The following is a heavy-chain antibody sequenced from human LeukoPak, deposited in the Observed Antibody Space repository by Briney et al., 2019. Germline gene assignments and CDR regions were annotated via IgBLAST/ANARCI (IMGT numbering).Heavy chain of an antibody. CDR1: GFSLSTYW. CDR3: GRFGYVAGVDL. D-gene: IGHD6-19*01. J-gene: IGHJ4*02. Sequence: GGSLRLSCAASGFSLSTYWVTWVRQAPGTGLEWVANINPGGTETNYVEPVKGRFTISRDNAKNLVYLQMNSLRAEDSAVYHCGRFGYVAGVDLWGQGTLVTVSS. V-gene: IGHV3-7*01. CDR2: INPGGTET.